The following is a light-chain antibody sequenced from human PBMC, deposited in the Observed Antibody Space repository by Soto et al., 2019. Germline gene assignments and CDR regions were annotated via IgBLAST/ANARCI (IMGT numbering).Light chain of an antibody. J-gene: IGKJ2*01. CDR3: QQYGSSPYT. CDR2: GAS. CDR1: QSVSSSY. Sequence: EIVLTQSPGTLSLSPGERATLSCRASQSVSSSYLNWYQQKPGQAPRLLIYGASSRATGIPDRFSGSGSGTDFTLTISRLEPEDFAVYYCQQYGSSPYTFGLGTKLEIK. V-gene: IGKV3-20*01.